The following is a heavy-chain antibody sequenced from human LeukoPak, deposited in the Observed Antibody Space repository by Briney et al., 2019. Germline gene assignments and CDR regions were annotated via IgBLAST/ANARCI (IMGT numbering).Heavy chain of an antibody. CDR3: ARAQWPYYYMDV. V-gene: IGHV1-2*06. CDR1: GYTFTGYY. CDR2: INPNSGGT. Sequence: GASVKVSCKASGYTFTGYYMHWVRQAPGQGLEWVGRINPNSGGTNYAQKFQGRVTMTRDTSISTAYMELSRLRSDDTAVYYCARAQWPYYYMDVWGKGTTVTVSS. J-gene: IGHJ6*03. D-gene: IGHD2-8*01.